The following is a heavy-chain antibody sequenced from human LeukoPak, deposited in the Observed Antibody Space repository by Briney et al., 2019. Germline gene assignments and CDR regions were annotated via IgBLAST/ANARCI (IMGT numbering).Heavy chain of an antibody. Sequence: GRSLRLSCAASGFTFSSYGMHWVRQAPGKGLEWVAVISYDGSNKYYADSVKGRFTISRDSSKNTLYLQMNSLRAEDTAVYYCAKYEYYYDSSGYYGWFDPWGQGTLVTISS. CDR2: ISYDGSNK. V-gene: IGHV3-30*18. D-gene: IGHD3-22*01. CDR1: GFTFSSYG. J-gene: IGHJ5*02. CDR3: AKYEYYYDSSGYYGWFDP.